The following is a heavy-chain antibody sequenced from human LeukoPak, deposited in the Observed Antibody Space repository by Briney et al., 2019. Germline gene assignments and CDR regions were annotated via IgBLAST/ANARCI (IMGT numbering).Heavy chain of an antibody. CDR1: GFTFSSYG. V-gene: IGHV3-33*01. Sequence: GGSLRRSCAASGFTFSSYGMHWVRQAPGKGLEWVAVIWYDGSNKYYADSVKGRFTISRDNSKNTLYLQMNSLRAEDTAVYYCARAPCSGGSCGIDYWGRGTLVTVSS. CDR2: IWYDGSNK. D-gene: IGHD2-15*01. CDR3: ARAPCSGGSCGIDY. J-gene: IGHJ4*02.